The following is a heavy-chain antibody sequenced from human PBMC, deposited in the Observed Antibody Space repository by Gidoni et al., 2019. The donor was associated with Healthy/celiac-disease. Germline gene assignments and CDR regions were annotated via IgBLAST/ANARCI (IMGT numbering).Heavy chain of an antibody. CDR2: ICSSGSTI. D-gene: IGHD1-7*01. J-gene: IGHJ5*02. CDR1: GFCFSSYY. Sequence: EVQLVESGGGLVQPGGSLRLSCAASGFCFSSYYMNWVRQAPGRGLAWVSFICSSGSTIYYADSVKGRFTISKDNAKNPLYLQMNSLRAEDTAVYYCARGGLHNWNYESAENWFDPWGQGTLVTVSS. V-gene: IGHV3-48*03. CDR3: ARGGLHNWNYESAENWFDP.